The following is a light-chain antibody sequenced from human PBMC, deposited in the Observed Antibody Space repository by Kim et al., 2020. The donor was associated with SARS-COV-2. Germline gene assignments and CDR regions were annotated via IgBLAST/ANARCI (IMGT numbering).Light chain of an antibody. V-gene: IGKV3-20*01. Sequence: PGDSAPLSCRASQSVISTSLAWYQQRPGQAPRLVIYGASSRATDIPDRFSGSGSGTDFTLTISRLEPEDSAMYYCHHYGRSPPMYTFGQGTKLEI. J-gene: IGKJ2*01. CDR1: QSVISTS. CDR3: HHYGRSPPMYT. CDR2: GAS.